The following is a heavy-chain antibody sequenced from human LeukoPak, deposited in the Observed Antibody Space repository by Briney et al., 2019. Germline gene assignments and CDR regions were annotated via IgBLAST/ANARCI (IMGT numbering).Heavy chain of an antibody. CDR1: GFAFSTYA. CDR3: AKGDRDILTGGGYFDL. Sequence: GGSLRLSCAASGFAFSTYAMSWVRQAPGRGLEWVSSISGSGSNTYYADSVKGQFTISRDSSKSTLYLQMNSLRAEDTAVYYCAKGDRDILTGGGYFDLWGRGTLVTVSS. J-gene: IGHJ2*01. CDR2: ISGSGSNT. V-gene: IGHV3-23*01. D-gene: IGHD3-9*01.